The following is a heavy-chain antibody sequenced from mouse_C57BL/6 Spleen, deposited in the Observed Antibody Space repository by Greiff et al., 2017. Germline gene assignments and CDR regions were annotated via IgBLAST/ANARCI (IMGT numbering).Heavy chain of an antibody. D-gene: IGHD1-1*01. J-gene: IGHJ3*01. Sequence: EVMLVESGGGLVQPKGSLKLSCAASGYTFTTYAMHWVRQDPGTGLEWVASIRRKSSYYTTYYANSVKDRFTIYRDASQSMLYLQMNNLNTEDTAWYCGMRDRDYGSFAYWGQGTLVTVSA. CDR2: IRRKSSYYTT. V-gene: IGHV10-3*01. CDR1: GYTFTTYA. CDR3: MRDRDYGSFAY.